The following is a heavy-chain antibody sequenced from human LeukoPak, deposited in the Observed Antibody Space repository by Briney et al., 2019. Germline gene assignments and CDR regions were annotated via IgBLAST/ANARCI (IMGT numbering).Heavy chain of an antibody. V-gene: IGHV4-39*01. CDR2: IHYSGST. D-gene: IGHD1-26*01. J-gene: IGHJ4*02. CDR1: GGSISSSTYY. CDR3: ARHVNSGTYPLDY. Sequence: SETLSLTCTVSGGSISSSTYYWAWIRQPPGKGLEWTGTIHYSGSTYYSPSLKSRVTISVDTSKNQFSLKLSSVTAADTAVYYCARHVNSGTYPLDYWGQGTLVTVSS.